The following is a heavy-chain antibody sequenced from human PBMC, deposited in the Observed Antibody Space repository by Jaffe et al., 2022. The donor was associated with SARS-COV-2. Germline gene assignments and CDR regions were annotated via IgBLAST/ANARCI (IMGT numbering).Heavy chain of an antibody. CDR2: IWYDGSNK. CDR1: GFTFSSYG. Sequence: QVQLVESGGGVVQPGRSLRLSCAASGFTFSSYGMHWVRQAPGKGLEWVAVIWYDGSNKYYADSVKGRFTISRDNSKNTLYLQMNSLRAEDTAVYYCARDWYYDFWSGYYLYLWADGMDVWGQGTTVTVSS. D-gene: IGHD3-3*01. V-gene: IGHV3-33*01. J-gene: IGHJ6*02. CDR3: ARDWYYDFWSGYYLYLWADGMDV.